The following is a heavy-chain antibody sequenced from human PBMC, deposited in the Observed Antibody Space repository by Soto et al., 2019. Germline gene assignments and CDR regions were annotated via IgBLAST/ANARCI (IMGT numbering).Heavy chain of an antibody. D-gene: IGHD3-22*01. CDR3: AKSPTTQDYYDSSGLFDY. V-gene: IGHV3-23*01. CDR1: GFTFRSYA. CDR2: ISGSGGST. Sequence: GGSLRLSCAASGFTFRSYAMSWVRQAPGKGLEWVSAISGSGGSTYYADSVKGRFTISRDNSKNTLYLQMNSLRAEDTAVYYCAKSPTTQDYYDSSGLFDYWGQGTLVTVSS. J-gene: IGHJ4*02.